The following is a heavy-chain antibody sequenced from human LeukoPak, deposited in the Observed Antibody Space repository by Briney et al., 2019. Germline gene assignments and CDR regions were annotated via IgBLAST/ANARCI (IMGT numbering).Heavy chain of an antibody. J-gene: IGHJ6*02. D-gene: IGHD1-26*01. CDR1: GGTFSSYA. Sequence: SVKVSCKASGGTFSSYAISWVRQAPGQGLEWMGGIIPIFGTANYAQKFQGRVTITADESTSTAYMELSSLRSEDTAVYYCASSKVGATRELYYYYGMDVWGQGTTVTVSS. V-gene: IGHV1-69*13. CDR3: ASSKVGATRELYYYYGMDV. CDR2: IIPIFGTA.